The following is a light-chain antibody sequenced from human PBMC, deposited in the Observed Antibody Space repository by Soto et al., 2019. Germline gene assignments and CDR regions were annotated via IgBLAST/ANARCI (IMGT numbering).Light chain of an antibody. CDR2: GAS. J-gene: IGKJ1*01. CDR3: QQYGSSPPT. Sequence: DIVLTQSPGTLSLSPGERSTLSCRASQSVSSSYLAWYQQKPGQAPRILIYGASSRATGIPDRFSGSGSGTDFTLTISRLETEDFAVYYCQQYGSSPPTFCQGTKVDIK. V-gene: IGKV3-20*01. CDR1: QSVSSSY.